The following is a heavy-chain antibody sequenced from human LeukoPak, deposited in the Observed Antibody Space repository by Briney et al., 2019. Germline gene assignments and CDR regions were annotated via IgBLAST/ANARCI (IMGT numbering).Heavy chain of an antibody. CDR2: ISGGSI. CDR1: GFTVSSNE. Sequence: TGGSLRLSCAASGFTVSSNEMSWVRQAPGKGLEWVSSISGGSIYYADSRKGRFTISRDSSKNTLFLQMNSLRTEDTALYYCAKDRNWNDPYYFDYWGQGTLVTVSS. V-gene: IGHV3-38-3*01. D-gene: IGHD1-1*01. CDR3: AKDRNWNDPYYFDY. J-gene: IGHJ4*02.